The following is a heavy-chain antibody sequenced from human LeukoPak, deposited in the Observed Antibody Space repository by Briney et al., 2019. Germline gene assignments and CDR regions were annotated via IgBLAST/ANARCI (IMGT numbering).Heavy chain of an antibody. Sequence: GGSLRLSCAASGFTFSGYAIHWVRQAPGKGLEWVAVISSDGSNKYNADSVKGRFTIPRDNSRNTLYLQMNSLRAEDTAVYYCARDFGSGSSPIGYWGQGTPVTVSS. J-gene: IGHJ4*02. CDR2: ISSDGSNK. D-gene: IGHD1-26*01. V-gene: IGHV3-30-3*01. CDR1: GFTFSGYA. CDR3: ARDFGSGSSPIGY.